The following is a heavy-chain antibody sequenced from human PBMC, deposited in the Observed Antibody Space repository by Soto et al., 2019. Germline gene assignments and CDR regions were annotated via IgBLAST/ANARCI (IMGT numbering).Heavy chain of an antibody. Sequence: PGGSLRLSCAASGFTFSSYSMNWVRQAPGKGLEWVSYISSSSSTIYYADSVKGRFTISRDNAKNSLYLQMNSLRAEDTAVYYCAREGCSGGTCYYYYYMDVWGKGTTVTVSS. CDR2: ISSSSSTI. J-gene: IGHJ6*03. V-gene: IGHV3-48*01. CDR1: GFTFSSYS. CDR3: AREGCSGGTCYYYYYMDV. D-gene: IGHD2-15*01.